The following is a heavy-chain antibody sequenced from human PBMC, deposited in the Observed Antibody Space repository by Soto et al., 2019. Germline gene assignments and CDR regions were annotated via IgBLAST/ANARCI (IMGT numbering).Heavy chain of an antibody. D-gene: IGHD1-1*01. CDR1: GFSFSDYY. J-gene: IGHJ5*01. CDR3: ARDASGTTSFLAS. CDR2: IWLDGSER. V-gene: IGHV3-11*04. Sequence: QVQLVESGGGLVKPGESLRVSCTASGFSFSDYYMSWIRQAPGKGLEWVSGIWLDGSERYYSDSVKGRFTISRDNSKNTLFLQMNSLRVEDTAVYFCARDASGTTSFLASWGQGTLVTVSS.